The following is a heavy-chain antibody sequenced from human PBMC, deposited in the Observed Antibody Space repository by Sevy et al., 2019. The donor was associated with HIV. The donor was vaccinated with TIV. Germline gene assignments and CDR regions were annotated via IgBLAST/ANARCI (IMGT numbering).Heavy chain of an antibody. D-gene: IGHD3-10*01. CDR1: GGSISGSDYY. V-gene: IGHV4-39*02. J-gene: IGHJ3*02. CDR3: ARRRVEDYYGSGTPPLVNVAFDI. Sequence: SETLSLTCSVSGGSISGSDYYWGWVRQPPGKGLEWIGSIYYSGSTYYNPSLKSRVTISLDTSKNHLSLKLSVVTAADTAVYDCARRRVEDYYGSGTPPLVNVAFDIWVQGTMVTVSS. CDR2: IYYSGST.